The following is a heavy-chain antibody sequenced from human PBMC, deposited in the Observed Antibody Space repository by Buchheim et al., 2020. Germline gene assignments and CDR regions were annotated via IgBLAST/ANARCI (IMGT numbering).Heavy chain of an antibody. D-gene: IGHD1-26*01. V-gene: IGHV3-30*04. Sequence: QVQLVESGGGVVQPGRSLRLSCAVSGFTFSIYAMHWVRQAPGKGLEWVAVISYDGSKEYYADSVKGRFTISRDNSKNTLYLQMNSLRAEDTAVYYCARDGSSGTYYYYGMDVWGQVTT. CDR3: ARDGSSGTYYYYGMDV. CDR1: GFTFSIYA. J-gene: IGHJ6*02. CDR2: ISYDGSKE.